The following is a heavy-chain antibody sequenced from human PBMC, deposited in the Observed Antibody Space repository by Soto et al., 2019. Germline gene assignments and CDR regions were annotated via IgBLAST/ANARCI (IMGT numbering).Heavy chain of an antibody. J-gene: IGHJ6*02. V-gene: IGHV4-39*01. CDR3: ARRGYDFWSGHKYYYYYYGMDV. Sequence: NPSETLSLTCTVSGGSISSSSYCWGWIRQPPGKGLEWIGSIYYSGSTYYNPSLKSRVTISVDTSKNQFSLKLSSVTAADTAVYYCARRGYDFWSGHKYYYYYYGMDVWGQGTTVTVSS. D-gene: IGHD3-3*01. CDR2: IYYSGST. CDR1: GGSISSSSYC.